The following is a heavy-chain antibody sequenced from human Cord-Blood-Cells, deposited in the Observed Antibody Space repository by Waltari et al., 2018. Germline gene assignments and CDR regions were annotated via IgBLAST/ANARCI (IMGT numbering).Heavy chain of an antibody. CDR2: INHSGST. Sequence: QVQLQQWGAGLLKPSETLSLTCAVYGGSFSGYYWSWIRQPPGKGLEWIGEINHSGSTNLDPALKSVVTTSVDTSNNQFSLKLSSVTAADTAVYYCARGGPHSYDYIWGSSPTGNWFDPWGQGTLVTVSS. J-gene: IGHJ5*02. D-gene: IGHD3-16*01. CDR1: GGSFSGYY. V-gene: IGHV4-34*01. CDR3: ARGGPHSYDYIWGSSPTGNWFDP.